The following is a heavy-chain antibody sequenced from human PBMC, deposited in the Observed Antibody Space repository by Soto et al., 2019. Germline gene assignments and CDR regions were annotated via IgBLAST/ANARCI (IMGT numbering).Heavy chain of an antibody. CDR2: MYHSGST. J-gene: IGHJ4*02. D-gene: IGHD2-2*01. CDR1: GGSISSGGYS. CDR3: ARVPDY. V-gene: IGHV4-30-2*01. Sequence: QLQLQESGSGLVKPSQTLSLTCAVSGGSISSGGYSWSWIRQPPGKGLEWIGYMYHSGSTYYNPSLQSRVTLSIDRSNHQFSLQLSSVTAADTALYYCARVPDYWGQGILVTVSS.